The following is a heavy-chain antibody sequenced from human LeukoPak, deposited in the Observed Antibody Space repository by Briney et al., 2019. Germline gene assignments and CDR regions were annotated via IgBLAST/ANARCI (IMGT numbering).Heavy chain of an antibody. CDR2: INPNSGDT. D-gene: IGHD3-10*01. V-gene: IGHV1-2*02. Sequence: ASVKVSCKASGYTFTGYYMHWVRQAPGQGLEWMGWINPNSGDTNYAQKFQGRVTMTRDTSINTAYMELSRLRSDDTAVYYCAREIFDYYGSGSSDWGQGTLVTVSS. J-gene: IGHJ4*02. CDR3: AREIFDYYGSGSSD. CDR1: GYTFTGYY.